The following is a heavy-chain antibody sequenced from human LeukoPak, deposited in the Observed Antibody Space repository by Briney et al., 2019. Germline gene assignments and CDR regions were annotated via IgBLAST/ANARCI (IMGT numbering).Heavy chain of an antibody. CDR1: GYTFTGYY. CDR2: INPNSGGT. V-gene: IGHV1-2*02. CDR3: ARDESVTGTNYFDY. J-gene: IGHJ4*02. Sequence: ASVKVSCKASGYTFTGYYMHWVRQAPGQGLEWMGWINPNSGGTNYAQKFQGRVTMTRDTSISTAYMELSRLRSDDTAVYYCARDESVTGTNYFDYWGQGTLVTVSS. D-gene: IGHD6-19*01.